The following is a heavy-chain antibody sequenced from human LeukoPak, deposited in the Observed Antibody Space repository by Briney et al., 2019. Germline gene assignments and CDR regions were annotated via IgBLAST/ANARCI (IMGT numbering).Heavy chain of an antibody. CDR1: GGSISISSYY. J-gene: IGHJ4*02. Sequence: SETLSLTCAVSGGSISISSYYWSWIRQTPERGLEWMGHVHTSGGSTYYPSLKTRLTMSIDTSRSQLSLKLTSVTAADTAVYFCARLGSYHDFWGQGALVTVSS. CDR2: VHTSGGS. V-gene: IGHV4-61*09. CDR3: ARLGSYHDF. D-gene: IGHD1-26*01.